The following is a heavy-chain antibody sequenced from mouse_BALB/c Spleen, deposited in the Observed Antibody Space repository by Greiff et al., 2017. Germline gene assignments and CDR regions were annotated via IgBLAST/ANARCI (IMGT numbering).Heavy chain of an antibody. CDR1: GYTFTSYW. D-gene: IGHD2-4*01. CDR3: ARWGDYDGYWYFDV. Sequence: VQLQQSGAELARPGASVKLSCKASGYTFTSYWMQWVKQRPGQGLEWIGAIYPGDGDTRYTQKFKGKATLTADKSSSTAYMQLSSLASEDSAVYYCARWGDYDGYWYFDVWGAGTTVTVSS. CDR2: IYPGDGDT. V-gene: IGHV1-87*01. J-gene: IGHJ1*01.